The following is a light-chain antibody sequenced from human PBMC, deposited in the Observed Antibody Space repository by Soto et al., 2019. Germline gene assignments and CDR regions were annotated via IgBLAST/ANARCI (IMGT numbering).Light chain of an antibody. CDR1: ENIYNY. Sequence: EIVLTHSPSTLSLSPLQRATLSFMASENIYNYLAWYQQKPGQAPRLLIYDALSRATGIPARFSGSGSGTDFTLTISSLDPEDFAVYYCQQRSKWPLTFGGGTKVDIK. V-gene: IGKV3-11*01. CDR2: DAL. J-gene: IGKJ4*01. CDR3: QQRSKWPLT.